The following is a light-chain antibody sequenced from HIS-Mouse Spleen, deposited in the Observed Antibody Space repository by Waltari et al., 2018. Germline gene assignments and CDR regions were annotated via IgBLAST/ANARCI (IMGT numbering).Light chain of an antibody. CDR1: RSHVGGYNH. V-gene: IGLV2-14*01. J-gene: IGLJ1*01. CDR3: SSYTSSSTF. CDR2: EVS. Sequence: QSALTQPASVSGSPVQSITISCTGTRSHVGGYNHVSWYQQHPGKAPKLIIYEVSNRPYGVSNRFSGSKSGNTASLTISGLQAEDEADYYCSSYTSSSTFFGTGTKVTVL.